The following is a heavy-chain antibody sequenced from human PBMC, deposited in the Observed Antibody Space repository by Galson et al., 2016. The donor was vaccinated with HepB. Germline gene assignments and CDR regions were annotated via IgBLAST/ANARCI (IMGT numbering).Heavy chain of an antibody. J-gene: IGHJ3*02. CDR2: LFWDDDK. CDR3: AHRSESRAFDI. V-gene: IGHV2-5*02. CDR1: GFSLTTTGVA. Sequence: PALVKPTQTLTLTCTFSGFSLTTTGVAVGWVRQPPGKPLEWLALLFWDDDKRYSPTLKDRLTVIRDTSKNQVVLTMTNMDPVDTGTYFCAHRSESRAFDIWGQGTMVTVSS.